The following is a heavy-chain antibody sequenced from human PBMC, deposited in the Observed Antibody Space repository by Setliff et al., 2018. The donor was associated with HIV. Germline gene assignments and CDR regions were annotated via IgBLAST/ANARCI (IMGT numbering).Heavy chain of an antibody. CDR1: GFTFRNYG. V-gene: IGHV3-7*01. CDR2: INEDGSQK. Sequence: GGSLRLSCTASGFTFRNYGMHWVRQAPGKRPEWVANINEDGSQKYYVDSVKGRFTISRDNAKNSLYLQMNSLRAEDTAVYYCTRDGPYYYDTSANYWGQGTLVTVSS. CDR3: TRDGPYYYDTSANY. J-gene: IGHJ4*02. D-gene: IGHD3-22*01.